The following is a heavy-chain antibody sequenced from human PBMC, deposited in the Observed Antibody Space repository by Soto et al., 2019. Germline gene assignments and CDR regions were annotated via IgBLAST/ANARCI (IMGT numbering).Heavy chain of an antibody. CDR2: IYYDGSEK. D-gene: IGHD3-10*01. CDR3: ARERFGELLN. V-gene: IGHV3-33*01. J-gene: IGHJ4*02. CDR1: GFTFTTYG. Sequence: PGGSLRLSCATSGFTFTTYGMHWVRQVPGKGLEWVAVIYYDGSEKKYGDSVKGRFTISRDNSKNTVFLEMNSLRVEDTAVYYCARERFGELLNWGQGTLVTVSS.